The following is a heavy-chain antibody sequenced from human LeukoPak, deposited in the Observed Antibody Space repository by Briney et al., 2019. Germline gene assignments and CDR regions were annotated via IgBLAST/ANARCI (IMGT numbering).Heavy chain of an antibody. V-gene: IGHV3-74*01. CDR3: ARAGANNYGLFDF. J-gene: IGHJ4*01. Sequence: GGSLRLSCAASGFTISTYWNHWVRQAPGKGLVWVSRLSPDGSKTTYADSVRGRFTISRDNAKNTLYLQMNDLGTEDTALYFCARAGANNYGLFDFWGQGTPVTVSS. D-gene: IGHD5-18*01. CDR2: LSPDGSKT. CDR1: GFTISTYW.